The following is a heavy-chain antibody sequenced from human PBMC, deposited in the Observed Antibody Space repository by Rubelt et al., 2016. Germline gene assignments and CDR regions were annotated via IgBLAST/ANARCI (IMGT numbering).Heavy chain of an antibody. V-gene: IGHV4-39*01. CDR2: IYYSGST. CDR3: ARGRFLEWLPPDY. Sequence: QLQLQESGPGLVKPSETLSLTCTVSGGSISSSSYYWGWIRQPPGKGLEWIGSIYYSGSTYYNPSLKSRGTISVDTSKNQFSRKLSPVTAADTAVYYCARGRFLEWLPPDYWGQGTLVTVSS. CDR1: GGSISSSSYY. J-gene: IGHJ4*02. D-gene: IGHD3-3*01.